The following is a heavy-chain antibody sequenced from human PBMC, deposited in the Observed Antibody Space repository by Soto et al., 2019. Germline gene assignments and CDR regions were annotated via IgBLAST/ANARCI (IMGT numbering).Heavy chain of an antibody. CDR3: TSSALIDYYYYYGMDV. D-gene: IGHD3-22*01. J-gene: IGHJ6*02. Sequence: EVQLVESGGGLVQPGGSLKLSCAASGFTFSGSAMHWVRQASGKGLEWVGRIRSKANCYATAYAASVKGRFTISRDDSKNTAYLQMNSLKTEDTVVYYCTSSALIDYYYYYGMDVWGQGTTVTVSS. CDR1: GFTFSGSA. CDR2: IRSKANCYAT. V-gene: IGHV3-73*02.